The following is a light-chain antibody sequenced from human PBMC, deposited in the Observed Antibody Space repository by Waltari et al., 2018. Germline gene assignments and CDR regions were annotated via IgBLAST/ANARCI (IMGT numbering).Light chain of an antibody. CDR2: KAS. CDR3: HQCNTYST. J-gene: IGKJ1*01. CDR1: QVIGIW. Sequence: DIQMTQSPSTLSAPVGDTVTITCRASQVIGIWLAWYPQHPGGAPKLLIYKASILQTGVPSRFSGSGSGTEFTLTIANLQPDDFATYFCHQCNTYSTFGQGTKVEIK. V-gene: IGKV1-5*03.